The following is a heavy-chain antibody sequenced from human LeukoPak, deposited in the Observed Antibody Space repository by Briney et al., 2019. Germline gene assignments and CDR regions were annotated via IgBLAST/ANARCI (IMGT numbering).Heavy chain of an antibody. D-gene: IGHD2-2*02. CDR3: ARNPPYCTSTSCYNDY. V-gene: IGHV1-2*02. CDR2: INPNSGAT. Sequence: GASVKVSCKASGYTFTIYYMHWVRQAPGQGLEWTGWINPNSGATSYAQRFQGGVTMTRDTSISTAYMELSGLTSDDTAVYYCARNPPYCTSTSCYNDYWGQGTLVTVSS. CDR1: GYTFTIYY. J-gene: IGHJ4*02.